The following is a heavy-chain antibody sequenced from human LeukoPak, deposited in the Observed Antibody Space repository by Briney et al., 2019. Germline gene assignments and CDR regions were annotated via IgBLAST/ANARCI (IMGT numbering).Heavy chain of an antibody. CDR2: IGGGETE. V-gene: IGHV3-23*01. Sequence: GGSLRLSCAASGFTITTYAVNWVRQAPGKGLEWVSGIGGGETEYYADSVKGRFIMSSESSQNLVHLQMNSLTVEDTAVYYCARAQGALDYWGQGTLVTVSS. D-gene: IGHD1-26*01. CDR3: ARAQGALDY. CDR1: GFTITTYA. J-gene: IGHJ4*02.